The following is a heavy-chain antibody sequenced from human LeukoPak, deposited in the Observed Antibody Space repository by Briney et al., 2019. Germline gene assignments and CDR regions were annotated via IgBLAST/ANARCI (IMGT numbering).Heavy chain of an antibody. CDR1: VGSISGSSYY. V-gene: IGHV4-39*01. Sequence: SETLSLTCTVSVGSISGSSYYWGWIRQPPGKGLEWIGSIYYSGSAYYNPSLKSRVTLSVDTSKNQFSLKLSSVTAADTAMFYCARHGSTAIDYWGQGILVTVSS. D-gene: IGHD5/OR15-5a*01. CDR2: IYYSGSA. J-gene: IGHJ4*02. CDR3: ARHGSTAIDY.